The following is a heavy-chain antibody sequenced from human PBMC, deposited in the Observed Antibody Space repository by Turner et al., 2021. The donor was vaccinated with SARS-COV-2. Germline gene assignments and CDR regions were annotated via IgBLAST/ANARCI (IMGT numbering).Heavy chain of an antibody. D-gene: IGHD2-2*01. CDR1: GYTFSLYY. CDR3: ARDVVLVPAASGMDV. CDR2: INPSGGSI. Sequence: QVQLVQSGAEVKKPGASVKVSCKASGYTFSLYYMPWVRQAPGQGLEWMGIINPSGGSISYAQKFQGRVTMTRDSSTSTVYMELSSLRSEDTAVYYCARDVVLVPAASGMDVWGQGTTVTVSS. V-gene: IGHV1-46*01. J-gene: IGHJ6*02.